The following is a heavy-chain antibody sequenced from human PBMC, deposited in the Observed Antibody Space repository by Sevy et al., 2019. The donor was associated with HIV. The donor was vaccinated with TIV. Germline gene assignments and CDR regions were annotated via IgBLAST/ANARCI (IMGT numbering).Heavy chain of an antibody. D-gene: IGHD3-10*01. CDR3: ARANYGSGILPGGMDV. J-gene: IGHJ6*02. CDR1: GFTFSSYS. Sequence: GGSLRLSCAASGFTFSSYSMNWVRQAPGKGLEWVSSISSSSYIYYADSVKGRFTISRDNAKNSLYLQMNSLRAEDTAVYYCARANYGSGILPGGMDVWGQGTTVTVSS. CDR2: ISSSSYI. V-gene: IGHV3-21*01.